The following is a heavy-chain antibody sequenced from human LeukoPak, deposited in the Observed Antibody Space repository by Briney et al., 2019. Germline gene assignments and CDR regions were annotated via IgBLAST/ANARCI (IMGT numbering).Heavy chain of an antibody. CDR1: GGSISSSNW. CDR2: IYYSAST. Sequence: SETLSLTCAVSGGSISSSNWWSWVRQPPGKGLEWIGYIYYSASTNYNPSLKSRVTISVDMSKNHFSLKLSSVTAADTAVYYCARAHGDYEDYWGQGTLVTVSS. V-gene: IGHV4-4*02. CDR3: ARAHGDYEDY. D-gene: IGHD4-17*01. J-gene: IGHJ4*02.